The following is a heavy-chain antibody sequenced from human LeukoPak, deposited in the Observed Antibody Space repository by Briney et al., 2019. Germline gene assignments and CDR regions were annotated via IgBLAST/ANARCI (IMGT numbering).Heavy chain of an antibody. J-gene: IGHJ4*02. V-gene: IGHV4-4*02. CDR3: ARASSSSTYYFDY. Sequence: SGTLSLTCAVSGGSIGSSNWWSWVRQPPGKGLEWIGEIYHSGSTNYNPSLKSRVTISVDKSKNQFSLKLSSVTAADTAVYYCARASSSSTYYFDYWGQGTLVTVSS. D-gene: IGHD6-13*01. CDR1: GGSIGSSNW. CDR2: IYHSGST.